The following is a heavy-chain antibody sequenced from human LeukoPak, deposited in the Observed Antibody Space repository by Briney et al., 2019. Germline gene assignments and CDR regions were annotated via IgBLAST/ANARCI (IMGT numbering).Heavy chain of an antibody. V-gene: IGHV3-11*01. CDR2: ISTTGSTI. J-gene: IGHJ4*02. CDR1: GFTFSDYY. D-gene: IGHD2-2*01. Sequence: PGGSLRLSCAASGFTFSDYYMSWIRQAPGKGLEWVSYISTTGSTIYYADSVKGRFTMSRDNAKNSLYLQMNSLRAEDTAVYYCAGFTGPILPAATDYWGQGTLVTVSS. CDR3: AGFTGPILPAATDY.